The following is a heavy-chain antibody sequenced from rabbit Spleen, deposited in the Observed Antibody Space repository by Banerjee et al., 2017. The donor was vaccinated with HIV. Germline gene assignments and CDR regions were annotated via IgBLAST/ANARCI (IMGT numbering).Heavy chain of an antibody. V-gene: IGHV1S45*01. J-gene: IGHJ6*01. CDR3: ARDTGSSFSTYGMDL. Sequence: QEQLVESGGGLVQPGGSLKLSCKASGFDFSTYSMSWVRQAPGKGLEWIACIDIGSRDFTFYASWAKGRFTISKTSSTTVTLQMTSLTVADTATYFCARDTGSSFSTYGMDLWGPGTLVTVS. CDR1: GFDFSTYS. CDR2: IDIGSRDFT. D-gene: IGHD8-1*01.